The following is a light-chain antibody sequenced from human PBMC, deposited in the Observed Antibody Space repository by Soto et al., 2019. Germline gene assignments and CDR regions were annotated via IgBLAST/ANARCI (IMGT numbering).Light chain of an antibody. CDR1: ESLVHSDGRTY. Sequence: DVVMTQTPLSSPVTLGQPASISCRSSESLVHSDGRTYLSWLQQRPGQPPRLLLYLISNRFSGVPDRFSGSGAGTDFTLKISGVEAEDVGVYYCAQLTHFPWTFGQGTKVEIK. CDR3: AQLTHFPWT. V-gene: IGKV2-24*01. CDR2: LIS. J-gene: IGKJ1*01.